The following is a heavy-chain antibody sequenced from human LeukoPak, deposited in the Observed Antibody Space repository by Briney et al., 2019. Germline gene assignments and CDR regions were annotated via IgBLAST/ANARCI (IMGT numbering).Heavy chain of an antibody. Sequence: GESLKISCKGSGYSFTSYWIGWVRQMPGKGLEWMGIIYPGDSDTRYSPSFQGQVTISADKSISTAYLQWSSLKASDTAMYYCASLGPSIAARLPWDYWGQGTLVTVSS. J-gene: IGHJ4*02. CDR1: GYSFTSYW. CDR2: IYPGDSDT. D-gene: IGHD6-6*01. CDR3: ASLGPSIAARLPWDY. V-gene: IGHV5-51*01.